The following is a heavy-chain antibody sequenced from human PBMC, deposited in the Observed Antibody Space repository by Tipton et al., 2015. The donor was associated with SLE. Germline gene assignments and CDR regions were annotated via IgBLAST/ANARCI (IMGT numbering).Heavy chain of an antibody. J-gene: IGHJ3*02. CDR3: ARVFITGTSRGWVDI. V-gene: IGHV4-39*07. CDR1: DGSIRSTNYY. D-gene: IGHD1-7*01. Sequence: TLSLTCTVSDGSIRSTNYYWGWIRQPPGKGLEWIGSISDSGITNYNPSLKSRVTISADTSKNQFSLRLSSVTAADTAVYYCARVFITGTSRGWVDIWGQGTMVTVSS. CDR2: ISDSGIT.